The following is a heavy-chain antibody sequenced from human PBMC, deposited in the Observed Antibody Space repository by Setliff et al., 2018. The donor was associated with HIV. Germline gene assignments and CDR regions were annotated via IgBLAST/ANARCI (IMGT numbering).Heavy chain of an antibody. CDR2: IYHSGST. J-gene: IGHJ4*02. Sequence: PSETLSLTCAVYGGSFSGYYWGWIRQPPGKGLEWIGSIYHSGSTYYNPSLKSRVTISVDTSKNQFSLKLNSVTAADTAVYYCTVYNTGSSKDHYWGQGTPVTVSS. CDR3: TVYNTGSSKDHY. CDR1: GGSFSGYY. V-gene: IGHV4-34*01. D-gene: IGHD2-8*02.